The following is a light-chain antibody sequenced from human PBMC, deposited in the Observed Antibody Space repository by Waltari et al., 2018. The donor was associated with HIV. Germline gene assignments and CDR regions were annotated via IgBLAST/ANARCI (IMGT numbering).Light chain of an antibody. J-gene: IGLJ2*01. Sequence: SLELTQPSSVSVSPGQAARITCSGDLLAKKHARWLQQKPGQAPVVVIYKDTERPSAIPERFSGSSSGTTVTLTIGGVQVEDEADYYCYSAADDNRLIFGGGTKLTVL. CDR1: LLAKKH. V-gene: IGLV3-27*01. CDR3: YSAADDNRLI. CDR2: KDT.